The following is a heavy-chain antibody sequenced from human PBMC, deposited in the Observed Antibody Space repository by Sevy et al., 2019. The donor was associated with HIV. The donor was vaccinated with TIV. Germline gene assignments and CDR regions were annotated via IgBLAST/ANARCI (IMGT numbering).Heavy chain of an antibody. Sequence: GGSLKLFCSVSGFTFHNCDISWVRPAPGEGLEWGLTIILSTGDTYYADSVKGRFTISRDNSKNTLYLQMHSLRADDTAVHYCATLGYCSGGTYYHYWGQGTLVTVSS. CDR3: ATLGYCSGGTYYHY. D-gene: IGHD2-15*01. CDR2: IILSTGDT. CDR1: GFTFHNCD. V-gene: IGHV3-23*01. J-gene: IGHJ4*02.